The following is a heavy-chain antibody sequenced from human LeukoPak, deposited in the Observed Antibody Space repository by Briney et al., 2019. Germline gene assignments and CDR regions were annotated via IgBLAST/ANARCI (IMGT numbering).Heavy chain of an antibody. Sequence: GGSLRLSCAASGFTFSSCAMSWVRQAPGKGLEWVSGISGSGGSTYYADSVKGRFTISRDNSKNTLYLQMNSLRAEDTAVYYCARRGVTMIVVVNYFDYWGQGTLVTVSS. J-gene: IGHJ4*02. V-gene: IGHV3-23*01. CDR2: ISGSGGST. CDR3: ARRGVTMIVVVNYFDY. D-gene: IGHD3-22*01. CDR1: GFTFSSCA.